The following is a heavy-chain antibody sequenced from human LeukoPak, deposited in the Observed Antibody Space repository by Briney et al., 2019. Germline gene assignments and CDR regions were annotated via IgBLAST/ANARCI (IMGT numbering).Heavy chain of an antibody. CDR3: TAGAFH. CDR2: IKSKTDGGTT. D-gene: IGHD2/OR15-2a*01. V-gene: IGHV3-15*01. J-gene: IGHJ4*02. CDR1: GFTFSNAW. Sequence: GGSLRLSCAASGFTFSNAWMSWVRQAPGKGLEWLGRIKSKTDGGTTDYAAPVKGSFIISRDDSKNTLYLQMNSLKTEDTAVYYCTAGAFHWGQGTLVIVSS.